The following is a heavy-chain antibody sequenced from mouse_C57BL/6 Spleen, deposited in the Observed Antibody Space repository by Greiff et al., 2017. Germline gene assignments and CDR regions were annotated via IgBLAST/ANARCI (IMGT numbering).Heavy chain of an antibody. Sequence: VQLQQSGAELARPGASVKLSCKASGYTFTSYGISWVKQRTGQGLEWIGEIHPRSGNTYYNEKLKGKATLTADKSSSTAYMVLSSLTSEDSAVYFCARGDDCYYRYWGQGTLVTVSA. J-gene: IGHJ3*01. V-gene: IGHV1-81*01. D-gene: IGHD2-3*01. CDR1: GYTFTSYG. CDR3: ARGDDCYYRY. CDR2: IHPRSGNT.